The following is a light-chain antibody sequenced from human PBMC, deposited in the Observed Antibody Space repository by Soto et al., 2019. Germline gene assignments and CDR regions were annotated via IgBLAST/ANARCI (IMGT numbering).Light chain of an antibody. V-gene: IGLV2-14*03. CDR2: DVT. CDR1: SCDVDGCNY. Sequence: QSALTQPASVSGSPGQSITISCTGTSCDVDGCNYFSWYQQHPGKAPKLMIYDVTNRPSGVSNRFSGSKSGNTASLTISGLQAEDEADYYCTSYTNSISHVAFGGGTKLTVL. J-gene: IGLJ2*01. CDR3: TSYTNSISHVA.